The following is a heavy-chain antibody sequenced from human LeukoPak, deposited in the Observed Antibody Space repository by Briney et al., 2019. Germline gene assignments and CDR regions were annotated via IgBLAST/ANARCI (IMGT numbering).Heavy chain of an antibody. D-gene: IGHD5-18*01. V-gene: IGHV1-2*02. CDR2: INPNSGGT. CDR1: GYTFTGYY. Sequence: ASVKVSCKASGYTFTGYYMHWVRQAPGQGLEWMGWINPNSGGTNYAQKFQGRVTMTRDTSISTAYMELSRLRSDDTAAYYCARARGRGYSYGLSYFDYWGQGTLVTVSS. CDR3: ARARGRGYSYGLSYFDY. J-gene: IGHJ4*02.